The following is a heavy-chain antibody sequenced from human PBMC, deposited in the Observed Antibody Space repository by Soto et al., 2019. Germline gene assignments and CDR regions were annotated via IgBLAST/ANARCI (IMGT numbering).Heavy chain of an antibody. Sequence: EVQLVESGGGLVQPGRSLRLSCAASGFTFDDYAMHWVRQAPGKGLEWVSGISGSGGSTYYADSVKGRFTISRDNSKNTLYLQMNSLRAEDTAVYYCAKDLSSSPGNFDYWGQGTLVTVSS. CDR3: AKDLSSSPGNFDY. J-gene: IGHJ4*02. CDR2: ISGSGGST. CDR1: GFTFDDYA. V-gene: IGHV3-23*04. D-gene: IGHD2-2*01.